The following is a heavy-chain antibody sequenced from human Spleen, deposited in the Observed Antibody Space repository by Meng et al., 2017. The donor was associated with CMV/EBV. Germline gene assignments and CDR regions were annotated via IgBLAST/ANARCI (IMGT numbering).Heavy chain of an antibody. V-gene: IGHV4-39*07. CDR1: GGSISSSSYY. CDR2: IYYSGST. Sequence: SETLSLTCTVSGGSISSSSYYWGWIRQPPGKGLEWIGSIYYSGSTNYNPSLKSRVTISVDTSKNQFSLKLSSVTAADTAVYYCARASQQLMDWYFDLWGRGTLVTVSS. J-gene: IGHJ2*01. CDR3: ARASQQLMDWYFDL. D-gene: IGHD6-13*01.